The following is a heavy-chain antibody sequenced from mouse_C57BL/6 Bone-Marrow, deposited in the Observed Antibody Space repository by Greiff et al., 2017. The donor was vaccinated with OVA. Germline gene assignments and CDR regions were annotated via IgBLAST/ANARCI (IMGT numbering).Heavy chain of an antibody. J-gene: IGHJ3*01. V-gene: IGHV1-76*01. CDR3: ARGGGFYDGYFPAWFAY. D-gene: IGHD2-3*01. CDR2: IYPGSGNT. Sequence: QVQLQQSGAELVRPGASVKLSCKASGYTFTDYYINWVKQRPGQGLEWIARIYPGSGNTYYNEKFKGQATLTAEKSSSTAYMQLSSLTSEDSAVYFCARGGGFYDGYFPAWFAYWGQGTLVTVSA. CDR1: GYTFTDYY.